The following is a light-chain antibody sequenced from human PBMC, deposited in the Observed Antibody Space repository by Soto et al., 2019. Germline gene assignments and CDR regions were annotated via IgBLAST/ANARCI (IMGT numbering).Light chain of an antibody. CDR2: KAS. CDR3: QHYNSYSPA. J-gene: IGKJ1*01. V-gene: IGKV1-5*03. Sequence: DIQMTQSPSTLSASVGDRVTITCRASQSISGWLAWYQQKPGKAPKVLIYKASSLESGVPSRFSGSGSGTEFTLTISSLQPDDFATYYCQHYNSYSPAFGQGTKVEIK. CDR1: QSISGW.